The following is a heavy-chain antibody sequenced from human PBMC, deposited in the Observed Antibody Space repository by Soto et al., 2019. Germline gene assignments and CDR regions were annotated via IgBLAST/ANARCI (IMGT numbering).Heavy chain of an antibody. D-gene: IGHD3-10*01. Sequence: PSETLSLTCSVSGYSISSGYYWGWVRQAPGKGLEWLGSVYHNGIMFHNPSFQSRVTISVDTSKNQFSLNLRSVTAADTAVYYCAALWFGELAFNYWGQGILVTVSS. CDR3: AALWFGELAFNY. J-gene: IGHJ4*01. CDR1: GYSISSGYY. V-gene: IGHV4-38-2*02. CDR2: VYHNGIM.